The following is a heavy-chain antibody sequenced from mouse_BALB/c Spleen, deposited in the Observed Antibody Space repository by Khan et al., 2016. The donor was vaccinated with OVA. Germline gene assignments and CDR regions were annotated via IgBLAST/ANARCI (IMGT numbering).Heavy chain of an antibody. Sequence: QVQLKESGPGLVAPSQSMSITCTVSGFPLSRYIIHWVRQPPGKGLEWLGMIWNSGSTDYNSALKSGLSISKDNSKSQVFLKMNSLQTDDTAMYYCARNFRSNYAMDYWGQGTSVTVSS. V-gene: IGHV2-6-4*01. CDR1: GFPLSRYI. CDR3: ARNFRSNYAMDY. J-gene: IGHJ4*01. D-gene: IGHD3-2*02. CDR2: IWNSGST.